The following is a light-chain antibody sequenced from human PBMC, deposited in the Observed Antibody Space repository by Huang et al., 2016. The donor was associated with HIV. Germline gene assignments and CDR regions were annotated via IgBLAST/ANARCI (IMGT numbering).Light chain of an antibody. V-gene: IGKV4-1*01. J-gene: IGKJ1*01. CDR3: QQYYSSKT. CDR2: WAS. CDR1: QSVLYSSNNKND. Sequence: DIVMTQSPDSLAVSLGERATINCKSSQSVLYSSNNKNDLAWYQQKPGQPPKLLIYWASTRESGVPDRFSGSGSGTDFTLTISSLQAEDVAVYYCQQYYSSKTFGQGTKVEIK.